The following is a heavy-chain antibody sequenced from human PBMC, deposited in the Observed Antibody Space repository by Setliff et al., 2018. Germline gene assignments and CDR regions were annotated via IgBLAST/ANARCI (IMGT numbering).Heavy chain of an antibody. CDR2: IYHRGST. D-gene: IGHD4-4*01. CDR1: GYSISSSYY. CDR3: ARRRWLQFYYYYGMDV. J-gene: IGHJ6*02. V-gene: IGHV4-38-2*01. Sequence: SETLSLTCAVSGYSISSSYYWGWIRQPPGKGLEWIGSIYHRGSTFYNPSLKSRVTISVDTSKNQFSLKLSSVTAADTAVYYCARRRWLQFYYYYGMDVWGQRTTVTVSS.